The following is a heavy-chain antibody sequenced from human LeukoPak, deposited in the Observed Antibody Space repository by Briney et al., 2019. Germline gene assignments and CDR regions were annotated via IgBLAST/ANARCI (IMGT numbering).Heavy chain of an antibody. CDR2: ISSSGSTI. CDR3: AREDESSAFDI. CDR1: GFTFSDYY. V-gene: IGHV3-11*04. J-gene: IGHJ3*02. Sequence: GGSLRLSCAASGFTFSDYYMSWIRQALGKGLEWVSYISSSGSTIYYADSVKGRFTISRDNAKNSLYLQMNSLRAEDTAVYYCAREDESSAFDIWGQGTMVTVSS.